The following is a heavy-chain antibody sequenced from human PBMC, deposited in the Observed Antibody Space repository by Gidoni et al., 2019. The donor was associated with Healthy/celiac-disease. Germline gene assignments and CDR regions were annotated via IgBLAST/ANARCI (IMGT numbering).Heavy chain of an antibody. V-gene: IGHV4-4*07. D-gene: IGHD6-13*01. J-gene: IGHJ6*02. Sequence: QVQLQESGPGLVKPSETLSPTCTVSGGSISSYYLSWIRQPAGKGLEWIGRIYTSGSTNYNPSLKSRVTMSVDTSKNQFSLKLSSVTAADTAVYYCARTKPLSSTADYYYYGMDVWGQGTTVTVSS. CDR2: IYTSGST. CDR1: GGSISSYY. CDR3: ARTKPLSSTADYYYYGMDV.